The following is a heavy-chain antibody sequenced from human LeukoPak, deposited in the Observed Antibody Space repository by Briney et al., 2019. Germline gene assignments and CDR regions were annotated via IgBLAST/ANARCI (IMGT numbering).Heavy chain of an antibody. CDR1: GFTFSSYE. Sequence: GGSLRLSCPASGFTFSSYEMNWVRQAPGRGLEWVSYISGSGTTTYYTDSVKGRFTISRDNAKNSLYLQMNSLRAEDTAVYYCARDLRCGGDCPGYWGQGTLVTVSS. J-gene: IGHJ4*02. CDR3: ARDLRCGGDCPGY. V-gene: IGHV3-48*03. CDR2: ISGSGTTT. D-gene: IGHD2-21*02.